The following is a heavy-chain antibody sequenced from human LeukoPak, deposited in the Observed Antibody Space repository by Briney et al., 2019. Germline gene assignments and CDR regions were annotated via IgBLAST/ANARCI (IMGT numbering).Heavy chain of an antibody. CDR3: AKATVVTPDY. D-gene: IGHD4-23*01. J-gene: IGHJ4*02. V-gene: IGHV3-30-3*01. CDR2: ISYDGSNK. CDR1: GFTFSSYA. Sequence: GGSLRLSCAASGFTFSSYAMHWVRQAPGKGLEWVAVISYDGSNKYYADSVKGRFTISRDNSKNTLYLQMNSLRAEDTAVYYCAKATVVTPDYWGQGTLVTVSS.